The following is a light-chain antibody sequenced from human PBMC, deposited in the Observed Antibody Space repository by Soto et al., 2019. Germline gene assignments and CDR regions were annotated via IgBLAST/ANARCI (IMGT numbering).Light chain of an antibody. CDR3: QQYNNRPLT. V-gene: IGKV3-15*01. J-gene: IGKJ4*01. Sequence: EIVMTQSPATLSVSPGERATLSCRASQSLNSNLAWYQQKPGQAPRLLIYGASTRATGIPGRFSGSGSGTESTLTISSLQSEDFVIYYCQQYNNRPLTFGGGTKVEIK. CDR2: GAS. CDR1: QSLNSN.